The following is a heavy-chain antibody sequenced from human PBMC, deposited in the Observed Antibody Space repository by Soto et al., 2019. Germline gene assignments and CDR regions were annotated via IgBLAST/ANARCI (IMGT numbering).Heavy chain of an antibody. J-gene: IGHJ4*02. Sequence: PSETLSLTCTVSAASSGRCSYFWGWIRQPPGKGLEWIGSLYYSGSAYYNPSLYSRVTISADTSKNLLSLKLRSVTAADTAVYYCARRDRGGNGGKSFPFWGQGTLVTVSS. D-gene: IGHD5-12*01. CDR3: ARRDRGGNGGKSFPF. V-gene: IGHV4-39*01. CDR1: AASSGRCSYF. CDR2: LYYSGSA.